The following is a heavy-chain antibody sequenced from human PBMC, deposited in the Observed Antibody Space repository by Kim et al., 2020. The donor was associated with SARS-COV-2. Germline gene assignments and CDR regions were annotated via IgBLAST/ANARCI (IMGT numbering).Heavy chain of an antibody. Sequence: SETLSLTCTVSGGSISSYYWSWIRQPPGKGLEWIGYIYYSGSTNYNPSLKSRVTISVDTSKNQFSLKLSSVTAADTAVYYCARAALAVAGDYYYYYYGKDVWGQGTTVTVSS. D-gene: IGHD6-19*01. CDR1: GGSISSYY. J-gene: IGHJ6*02. CDR3: ARAALAVAGDYYYYYYGKDV. CDR2: IYYSGST. V-gene: IGHV4-59*13.